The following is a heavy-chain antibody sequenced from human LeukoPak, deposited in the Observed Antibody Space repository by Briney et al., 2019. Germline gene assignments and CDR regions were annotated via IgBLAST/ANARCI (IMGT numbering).Heavy chain of an antibody. J-gene: IGHJ4*02. V-gene: IGHV3-23*01. D-gene: IGHD6-6*01. Sequence: GGSLRLSCAASGFTFNSYPMSWVRQAPWERLQWVSGISDSGGNTYYADSVRGRFTISRDDSKNTLYLQMNSLRAEDTAVYYCARHRSSWLIDYRGQGTLVTVSS. CDR2: ISDSGGNT. CDR3: ARHRSSWLIDY. CDR1: GFTFNSYP.